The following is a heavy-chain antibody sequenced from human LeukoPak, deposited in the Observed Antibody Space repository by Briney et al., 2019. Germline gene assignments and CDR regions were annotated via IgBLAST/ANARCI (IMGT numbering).Heavy chain of an antibody. CDR2: ISSNGGST. CDR1: GFTFSSYA. CDR3: ATVRGVFGESDY. Sequence: GGSLRLSCAASGFTFSSYAMHWVRQAPGKGLEYVSAISSNGGSTYYANSVKGRFTISRDNSKNTLYLQMGSLRAEDMAVYYCATVRGVFGESDYWGQGTLVTSPQ. D-gene: IGHD3-10*01. V-gene: IGHV3-64*01. J-gene: IGHJ4*02.